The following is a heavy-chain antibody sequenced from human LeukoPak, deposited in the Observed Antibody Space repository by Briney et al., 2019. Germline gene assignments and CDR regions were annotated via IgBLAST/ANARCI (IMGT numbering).Heavy chain of an antibody. CDR3: ARVIGSGSYWGDAFDI. D-gene: IGHD3-10*01. V-gene: IGHV4-34*01. CDR1: GGSLSGYY. J-gene: IGHJ3*02. Sequence: SETLSLTCAVYGGSLSGYYWSWIRQPPGKGLEWIGEINHSGSTNYNPSLKSRVTISGDTSKNQFSLKLSSVTAADTAVYYCARVIGSGSYWGDAFDIWGQGTMVTVSS. CDR2: INHSGST.